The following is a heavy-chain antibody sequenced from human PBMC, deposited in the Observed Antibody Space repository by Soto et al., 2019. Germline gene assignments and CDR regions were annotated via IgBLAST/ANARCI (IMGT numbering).Heavy chain of an antibody. V-gene: IGHV3-30-3*01. J-gene: IGHJ4*02. Sequence: QVQLVESGGGVVQPGRSLRLSCAVSGFTFSSHAMHWVRQAPGKGLEWVALISSDGSNKYYADSVKGRFTTSRDNSKNTMYLQMNRLRVEGTAVYYCARDDEGGSDCDLGYWGQGALVTVSS. CDR3: ARDDEGGSDCDLGY. D-gene: IGHD1-26*01. CDR2: ISSDGSNK. CDR1: GFTFSSHA.